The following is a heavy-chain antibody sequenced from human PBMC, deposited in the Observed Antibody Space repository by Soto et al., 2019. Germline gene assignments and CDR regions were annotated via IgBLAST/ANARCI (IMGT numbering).Heavy chain of an antibody. Sequence: QVQLQESGPGLTKPSGTLSLTCSVSGGSITSNWWSWVRQPPGKGLEWIAEIFHTGSANYNPSLMSRLTISMDKSKNHLSLNLNSVTAADTAVYYSARHIAVSGTRGFDHWGQGTLVTVSS. CDR3: ARHIAVSGTRGFDH. V-gene: IGHV4-4*02. D-gene: IGHD2-21*01. J-gene: IGHJ4*02. CDR1: GGSITSNW. CDR2: IFHTGSA.